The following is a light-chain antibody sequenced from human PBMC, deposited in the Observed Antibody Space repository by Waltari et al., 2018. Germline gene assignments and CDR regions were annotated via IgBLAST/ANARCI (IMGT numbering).Light chain of an antibody. CDR3: MQGTHWPPSWT. CDR2: KVS. V-gene: IGKV2-30*02. J-gene: IGKJ2*02. Sequence: DVVMTQSPLSLPVTLGQPASISCRSSQSLVHSDGNTYLNWFQQRPGQSPRRLIYKVSNRDSGVPDRFSGSGSGTDFTLKISRVEAEDVGVYYCMQGTHWPPSWTFGQGTKLEIK. CDR1: QSLVHSDGNTY.